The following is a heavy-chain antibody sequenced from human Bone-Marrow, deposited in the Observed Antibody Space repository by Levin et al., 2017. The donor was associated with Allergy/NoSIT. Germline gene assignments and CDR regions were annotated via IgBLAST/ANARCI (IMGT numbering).Heavy chain of an antibody. V-gene: IGHV3-66*02. Sequence: GASVKVSCSASGLTVSDNYMTWVRQPPGKGLEWISLMFAGGATYYADSVKGRFTVSRDTSKNTFYLQMTSLRPDDTAVYFCTRTIYTVLTTYMDVWGKGTMVTVSS. D-gene: IGHD3-9*01. CDR1: GLTVSDNY. CDR2: MFAGGAT. J-gene: IGHJ6*03. CDR3: TRTIYTVLTTYMDV.